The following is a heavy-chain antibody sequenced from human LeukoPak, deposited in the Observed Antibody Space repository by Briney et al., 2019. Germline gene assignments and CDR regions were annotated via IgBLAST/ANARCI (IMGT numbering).Heavy chain of an antibody. CDR2: IYYSGST. D-gene: IGHD2-15*01. Sequence: PSETLSLTCTVSGGSISSSSYYWGWIRQPPGKGLEWIGSIYYSGSTYYNPSLKSRVTISVDTSKNQFSLKLSSVTAADTAAYYCAREGYCSGGSCYSEIDYWGQGTLVTVSS. V-gene: IGHV4-39*02. CDR3: AREGYCSGGSCYSEIDY. J-gene: IGHJ4*02. CDR1: GGSISSSSYY.